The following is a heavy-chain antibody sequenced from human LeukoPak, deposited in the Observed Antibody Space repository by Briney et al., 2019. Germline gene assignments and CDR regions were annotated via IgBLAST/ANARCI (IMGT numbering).Heavy chain of an antibody. CDR1: GFTVSSNY. V-gene: IGHV3-66*01. J-gene: IGHJ4*02. Sequence: PGGSLRLSCAASGFTVSSNYMSWVRQAPGKGLEWVSVIYSGGSTYYADSVKGRFTISRDNSKNTLYLQMNSLRAEDTAVYYCATAPLNYYDSSGTPTGWGQGTLVTVSS. CDR3: ATAPLNYYDSSGTPTG. D-gene: IGHD3-22*01. CDR2: IYSGGST.